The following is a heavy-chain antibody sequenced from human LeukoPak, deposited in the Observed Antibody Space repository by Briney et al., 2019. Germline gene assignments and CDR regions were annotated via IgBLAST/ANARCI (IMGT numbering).Heavy chain of an antibody. Sequence: SQTLCLTCTVSGGSISSGSYYWSWIRQPAGKGLEWIGRIYTSGSTNYNPSLKSRVTISVDTSKNQFSLKLSSVTAADTAVYYCAIHSAMGSHDYWGQGTLVTVSS. CDR2: IYTSGST. CDR1: GGSISSGSYY. D-gene: IGHD2-21*01. J-gene: IGHJ4*02. CDR3: AIHSAMGSHDY. V-gene: IGHV4-61*02.